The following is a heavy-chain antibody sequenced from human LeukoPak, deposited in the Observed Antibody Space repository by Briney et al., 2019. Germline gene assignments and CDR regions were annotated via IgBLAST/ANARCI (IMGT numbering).Heavy chain of an antibody. CDR1: GYTFTSYG. CDR2: ISAYNGNT. J-gene: IGHJ4*02. V-gene: IGHV1-18*01. CDR3: ARVASPIAVASDY. D-gene: IGHD6-19*01. Sequence: GASVKVSCKASGYTFTSYGISWVRQAPGQGLEWMGWISAYNGNTNYAQKLQGRVTMTTDTSTSTACMELRSLRSDDTAVYYCARVASPIAVASDYWGQGTLVTVSS.